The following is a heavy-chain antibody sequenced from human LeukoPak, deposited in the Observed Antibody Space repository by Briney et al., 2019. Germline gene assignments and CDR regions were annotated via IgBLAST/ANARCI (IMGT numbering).Heavy chain of an antibody. D-gene: IGHD2-15*01. CDR1: GFTFSSYS. Sequence: MSGGSLRLSCAASGFTFSSYSMNWVRQAPGKGLEWVSSISSSSSYIYYADSVKGRFTISRDNAKNSLYLQMNSLRAEDTAVYYCARDRGYCSGGSCYENDYWGQGTLVTVSS. CDR3: ARDRGYCSGGSCYENDY. J-gene: IGHJ4*02. CDR2: ISSSSSYI. V-gene: IGHV3-21*01.